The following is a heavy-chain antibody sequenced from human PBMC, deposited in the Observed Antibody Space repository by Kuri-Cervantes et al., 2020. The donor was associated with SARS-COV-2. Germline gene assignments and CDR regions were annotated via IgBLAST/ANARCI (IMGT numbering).Heavy chain of an antibody. V-gene: IGHV3-21*04. CDR3: ARDVYRGPGSYPVY. D-gene: IGHD1-26*01. CDR2: ISSSSSYI. J-gene: IGHJ4*02. CDR1: GFTFSSYS. Sequence: GESLKISCAASGFTFSSYSMNWVRQAPGKGLEWVSSISSSSSYIYYADSVKGRFTISRDNSKNTLYLQMNSLRAEDTAVYYCARDVYRGPGSYPVYWGQGTLVTVSS.